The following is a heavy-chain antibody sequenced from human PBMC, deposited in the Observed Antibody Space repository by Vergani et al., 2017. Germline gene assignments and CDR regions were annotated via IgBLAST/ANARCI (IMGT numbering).Heavy chain of an antibody. J-gene: IGHJ4*02. D-gene: IGHD2-15*01. CDR3: ARAFLSVSGYCSGGSCYSAYDY. CDR1: GYTFTGYY. CDR2: INPNSGGT. V-gene: IGHV1-2*04. Sequence: QVQLVQSGAEVKKPGASVKVSCKASGYTFTGYYMHWVRQAPGQGLEWMGWINPNSGGTNYAQKFQGWVTMTRDTSISTAYMELSRLRSDDTAVYDCARAFLSVSGYCSGGSCYSAYDYWGQGTLVTVSS.